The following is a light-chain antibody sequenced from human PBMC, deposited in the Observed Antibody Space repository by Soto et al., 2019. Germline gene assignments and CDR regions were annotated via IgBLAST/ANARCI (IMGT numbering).Light chain of an antibody. J-gene: IGKJ1*01. CDR2: DAS. CDR1: QSISSW. Sequence: GDRVTITCRASQSISSWLAWYQQKPGKAPKLLIYDASSLESGVPSRFSGSGSGTEFTLTISSLQPDDFATYHCQQYKSYWTFGQGTKVEIK. CDR3: QQYKSYWT. V-gene: IGKV1-5*01.